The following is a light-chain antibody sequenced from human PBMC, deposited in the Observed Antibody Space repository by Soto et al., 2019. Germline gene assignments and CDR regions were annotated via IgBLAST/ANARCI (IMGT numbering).Light chain of an antibody. Sequence: QSALTQPPSASGSPGQSVTISCTGTSRDVADYNYVSWYQQYPGKAPKLMIYEVSKRPSGVPDRFSGSKSGNTASLTVSGLQAEDEADYYCSSYAGSNNWVFGGGTKLTVL. CDR2: EVS. CDR3: SSYAGSNNWV. CDR1: SRDVADYNY. J-gene: IGLJ3*02. V-gene: IGLV2-8*01.